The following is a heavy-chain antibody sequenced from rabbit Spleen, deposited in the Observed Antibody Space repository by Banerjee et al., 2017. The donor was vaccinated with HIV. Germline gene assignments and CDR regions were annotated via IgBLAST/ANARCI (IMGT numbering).Heavy chain of an antibody. V-gene: IGHV1S45*01. CDR2: IYGGDMHST. CDR3: VRDQARMLDL. D-gene: IGHD6-1*01. J-gene: IGHJ4*01. Sequence: QEQLEESGGDLVKPEGSLTLTCTASGFDLSNYYYIYWVRQAPGKGLEWIACIYGGDMHSTAYASWAKGRFTISSHNAQNTLYLQLNSLTAADTATYFCVRDQARMLDLWGQGTLVTVS. CDR1: GFDLSNYYY.